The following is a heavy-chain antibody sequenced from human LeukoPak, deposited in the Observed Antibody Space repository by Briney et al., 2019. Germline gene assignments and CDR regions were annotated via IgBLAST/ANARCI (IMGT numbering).Heavy chain of an antibody. V-gene: IGHV1-2*06. CDR1: GYTFTGYY. CDR2: INPNSGGT. J-gene: IGHJ5*02. Sequence: SVKVSCKASGYTFTGYYMHWVRQAPGQGLEWMGRINPNSGGTNYAQKFQGRVTMTRDTSISTAYMELSRLRSDDTAVYYCARDFQELWFGEFLSPPNWFDPWGQGTLVTVSS. D-gene: IGHD3-10*01. CDR3: ARDFQELWFGEFLSPPNWFDP.